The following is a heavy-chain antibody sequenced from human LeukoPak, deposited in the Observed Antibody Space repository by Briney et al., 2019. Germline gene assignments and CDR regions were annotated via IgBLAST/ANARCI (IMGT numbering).Heavy chain of an antibody. Sequence: SETLSLTCTVSGGSITSYYWSWIRRPPGKGLEWIAYIYYSGSTNYNPSLKSRVTISVDTSKNQFSLKLSSVTAADTAVYYCARRGGSSPVYYFDSWGQGTLVTVSS. D-gene: IGHD6-13*01. J-gene: IGHJ4*02. CDR2: IYYSGST. CDR3: ARRGGSSPVYYFDS. CDR1: GGSITSYY. V-gene: IGHV4-59*01.